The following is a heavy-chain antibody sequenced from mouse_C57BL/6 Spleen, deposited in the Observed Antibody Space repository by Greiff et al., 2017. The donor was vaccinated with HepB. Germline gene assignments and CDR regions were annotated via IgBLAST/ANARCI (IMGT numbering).Heavy chain of an antibody. CDR2: IDPETGGT. J-gene: IGHJ1*03. V-gene: IGHV1-15*01. Sequence: QVHVKQSGAELVRPGASVTLSCKASGYTFTDYEMHWVKQTPVHGLEWIGAIDPETGGTAYNQKFKGKAILTADKSSSTAYMELRSLTSEDSAVYYCTRNYYGSSYLYWYFDVWGTGTTVTVSS. CDR3: TRNYYGSSYLYWYFDV. CDR1: GYTFTDYE. D-gene: IGHD1-1*01.